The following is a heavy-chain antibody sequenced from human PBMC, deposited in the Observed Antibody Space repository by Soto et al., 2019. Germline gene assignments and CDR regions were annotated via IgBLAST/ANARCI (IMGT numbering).Heavy chain of an antibody. V-gene: IGHV1-69*12. D-gene: IGHD5-18*01. CDR3: APQGLPNYYHYGMDV. Sequence: QVQLVQSGAEVKKPGSSVKVSCKASGGTFSSYAISWVRQAPGQGLEWMGGIIPIFGTANYAQKFQGRVTITAAESTSTAYMELSSLISEDTAVCYCAPQGLPNYYHYGMDVWGQGTTVTVSS. CDR1: GGTFSSYA. J-gene: IGHJ6*02. CDR2: IIPIFGTA.